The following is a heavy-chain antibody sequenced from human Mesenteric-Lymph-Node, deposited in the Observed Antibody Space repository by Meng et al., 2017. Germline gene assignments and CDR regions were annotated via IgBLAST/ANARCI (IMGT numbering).Heavy chain of an antibody. Sequence: GESLKISCAASGFTFSDYYMSWIRQAPGKGLEWVSYISSSGSTIYYADSVKGRFTISRDNAKNSLYLQMNSLRAEDTAVYYCARGLSYDFWSGYLDYWGQGTLVTVSS. J-gene: IGHJ4*02. CDR1: GFTFSDYY. V-gene: IGHV3-11*04. D-gene: IGHD3-3*01. CDR2: ISSSGSTI. CDR3: ARGLSYDFWSGYLDY.